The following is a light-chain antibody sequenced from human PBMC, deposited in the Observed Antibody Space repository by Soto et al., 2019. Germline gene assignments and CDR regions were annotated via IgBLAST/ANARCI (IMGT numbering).Light chain of an antibody. J-gene: IGLJ1*01. CDR1: SSDVGSYNL. V-gene: IGLV2-23*02. CDR3: CSYAGSSTYV. CDR2: EVS. Sequence: QSVVTRPSSVSGSPGESITISCTGTSSDVGSYNLVSWYQQHPGKAPKLMIYEVSKRPSGVSNRFSGSKSGNTASLTISGLQAEDEADYYCCSYAGSSTYVFGTGTKVTVL.